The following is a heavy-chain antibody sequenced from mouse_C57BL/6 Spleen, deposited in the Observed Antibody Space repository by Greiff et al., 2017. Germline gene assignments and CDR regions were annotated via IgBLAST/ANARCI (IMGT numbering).Heavy chain of an antibody. D-gene: IGHD2-5*01. CDR3: ARGSNSALFAY. CDR2: IDPSDSYT. CDR1: GYTFTSYW. J-gene: IGHJ3*01. Sequence: QVQLQQPGAELVRPGTSVKLSCKASGYTFTSYWMHWVKQRPGQGLEWIGVIDPSDSYTNYNQKFKGKATLTVDTSSSTAYMQLSSLTSEDSAVYYCARGSNSALFAYWGQGTLVTVSA. V-gene: IGHV1-59*01.